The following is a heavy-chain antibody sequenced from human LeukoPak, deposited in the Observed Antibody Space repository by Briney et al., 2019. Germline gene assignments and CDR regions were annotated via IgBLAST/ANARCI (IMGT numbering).Heavy chain of an antibody. D-gene: IGHD3-10*01. J-gene: IGHJ4*02. CDR2: ISSSSSYI. V-gene: IGHV3-21*01. CDR1: GFTFSSYS. CDR3: ARDWPTMVRGVIKR. Sequence: GGSLRLSCAASGFTFSSYSMNWVRQAPGKGLEWVSSISSSSSYIYYADSVKGRFTISRDNAKNSLYLQMNSLRAEDTAVYYCARDWPTMVRGVIKRWGLGTLVTVSS.